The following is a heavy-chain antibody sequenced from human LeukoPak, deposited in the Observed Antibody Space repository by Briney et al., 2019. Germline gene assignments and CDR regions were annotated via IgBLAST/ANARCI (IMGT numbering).Heavy chain of an antibody. Sequence: PGGSLRLSCAASGFTFSSYAMSWVRQAPGKGLEWVSAISGSGGSAYYADSVKGRFTISRDNSKNTLYLQMNSLRAEDTAVYYCAKAPCSSTSCYVYYFDYWGQGTLVSLSS. CDR3: AKAPCSSTSCYVYYFDY. D-gene: IGHD2-2*01. CDR1: GFTFSSYA. J-gene: IGHJ4*02. CDR2: ISGSGGSA. V-gene: IGHV3-23*01.